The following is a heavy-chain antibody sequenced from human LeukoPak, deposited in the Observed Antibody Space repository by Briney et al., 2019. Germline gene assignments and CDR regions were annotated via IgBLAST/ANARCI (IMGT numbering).Heavy chain of an antibody. CDR1: GYTFTSYD. CDR2: MSPNSGNT. J-gene: IGHJ6*03. V-gene: IGHV1-8*01. D-gene: IGHD3-3*01. Sequence: ASVKVSCKSSGYTFTSYDINWVRQATGQGLEWMGWMSPNSGNTGYAQKFQGRVTMTRNTSISTAYMELSSLRSEDTAVYYCARLYDFWSGYSRKYYYYYMDVWGKGTTVTVSS. CDR3: ARLYDFWSGYSRKYYYYYMDV.